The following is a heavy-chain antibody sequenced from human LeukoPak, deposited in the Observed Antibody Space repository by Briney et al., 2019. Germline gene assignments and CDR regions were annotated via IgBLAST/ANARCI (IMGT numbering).Heavy chain of an antibody. CDR3: ARYSLGVYYYDSSDQGFDY. V-gene: IGHV3-30-3*01. CDR1: GFIFSTYA. CDR2: VSYNGNNK. Sequence: GGSLRLSCAASGFIFSTYAMHWVRQAPGKGLEWVAIVSYNGNNKYYADSVKGRFTISRDNAKNSLYLQMNSLRAEDTAVYYCARYSLGVYYYDSSDQGFDYWGQGTLVTVSS. J-gene: IGHJ4*02. D-gene: IGHD3-22*01.